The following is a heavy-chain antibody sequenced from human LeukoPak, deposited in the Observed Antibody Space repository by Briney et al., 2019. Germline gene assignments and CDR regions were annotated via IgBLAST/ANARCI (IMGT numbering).Heavy chain of an antibody. Sequence: GGSLRLSCAASGFTFSSYGMHWVRQAPGKGLEWVAVMSFDGSNKYYADSVKGRFTISRDNSKNTLYLQMNSLRAEDTAVYYCAKGYSSGWLSFCDYWGQGTLVTVSS. D-gene: IGHD6-19*01. CDR3: AKGYSSGWLSFCDY. V-gene: IGHV3-30*18. CDR2: MSFDGSNK. CDR1: GFTFSSYG. J-gene: IGHJ4*02.